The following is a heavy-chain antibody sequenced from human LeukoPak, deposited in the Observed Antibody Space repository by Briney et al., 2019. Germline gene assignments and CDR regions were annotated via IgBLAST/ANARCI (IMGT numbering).Heavy chain of an antibody. J-gene: IGHJ4*02. D-gene: IGHD3-10*01. V-gene: IGHV1-69*13. CDR1: GGTFSSYA. Sequence: AASVKVSCKASGGTFSSYAISWVRQAPGQGREWIGGIIPIFGTENYAQKFQGRVTITADESTSTAYMQLSSLRSEDTAVYYCARMPFLVRGVIELDYWGQGTLVTVSS. CDR3: ARMPFLVRGVIELDY. CDR2: IIPIFGTE.